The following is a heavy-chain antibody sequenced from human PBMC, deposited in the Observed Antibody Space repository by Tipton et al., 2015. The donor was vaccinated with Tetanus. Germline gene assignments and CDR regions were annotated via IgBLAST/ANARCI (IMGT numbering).Heavy chain of an antibody. Sequence: SLRLSCVASGFDFGRYAMSWVRQAPGKGLEWVSAISISGASTYYADSVKGRFTISRDISKNTLYLQMDSLRADDTALYYCAKDAGKRQYYFDYWGQGALVTASS. CDR2: ISISGAST. CDR1: GFDFGRYA. J-gene: IGHJ4*02. V-gene: IGHV3-23*01. CDR3: AKDAGKRQYYFDY. D-gene: IGHD1-26*01.